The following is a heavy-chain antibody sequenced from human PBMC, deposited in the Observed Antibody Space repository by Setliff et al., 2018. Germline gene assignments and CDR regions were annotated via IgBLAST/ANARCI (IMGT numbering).Heavy chain of an antibody. CDR1: GYSISSGYY. V-gene: IGHV4-38-2*02. CDR2: IYYSGST. D-gene: IGHD3-3*01. Sequence: PSETLSLTCTVSGYSISSGYYWGWIRQPPGKGLEWIGCIYYSGSTYYNPSLKSRVTISVDTSKNQFSLKMTSMTAADTAVYYCARASWYYDFWSGSEGSGWFDPWGQGTLVTVSS. CDR3: ARASWYYDFWSGSEGSGWFDP. J-gene: IGHJ5*02.